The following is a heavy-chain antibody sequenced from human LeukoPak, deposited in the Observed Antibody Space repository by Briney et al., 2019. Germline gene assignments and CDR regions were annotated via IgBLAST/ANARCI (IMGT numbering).Heavy chain of an antibody. CDR2: IIPIFGTA. Sequence: ASVTVSCTASGGTSSSYAISWVRQAPGQGLEWMGGIIPIFGTANYAQKFQGRVTITADESTSTAYMELSSLRSEDTAVYYCARDSSGWYTIWGQGTLVTVSS. J-gene: IGHJ1*01. V-gene: IGHV1-69*13. CDR3: ARDSSGWYTI. D-gene: IGHD6-19*01. CDR1: GGTSSSYA.